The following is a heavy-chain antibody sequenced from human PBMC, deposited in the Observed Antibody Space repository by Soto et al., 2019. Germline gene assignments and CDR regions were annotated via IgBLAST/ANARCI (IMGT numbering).Heavy chain of an antibody. J-gene: IGHJ4*02. D-gene: IGHD3-16*01. CDR2: TRNKANSYTT. CDR3: ASAGLTGGGIDY. Sequence: EVQLVESGGGLVQPGGSLRLSCAASGFTFSDHYMDWVRQAPGKGLEWVGRTRNKANSYTTEYAASVKGRFTISRDDSQIPLDLQMTSLKTADPAGYYCASAGLTGGGIDYWGQGTLVTVSS. V-gene: IGHV3-72*01. CDR1: GFTFSDHY.